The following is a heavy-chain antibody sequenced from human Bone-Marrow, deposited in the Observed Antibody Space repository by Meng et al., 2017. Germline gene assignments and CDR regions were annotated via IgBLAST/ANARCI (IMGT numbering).Heavy chain of an antibody. D-gene: IGHD5-24*01. CDR3: ARRDCYSTNRQYYFDY. CDR2: IYYSGST. Sequence: SETLSLTCTVSGGSISSSSYYWGWIRQPPGKGLEWIGSIYYSGSTYYNPSLKSRVAISVDTSKHQFSLKLSSVTAADTAVYYCARRDCYSTNRQYYFDYWGQGTLVTVSS. V-gene: IGHV4-39*07. CDR1: GGSISSSSYY. J-gene: IGHJ4*02.